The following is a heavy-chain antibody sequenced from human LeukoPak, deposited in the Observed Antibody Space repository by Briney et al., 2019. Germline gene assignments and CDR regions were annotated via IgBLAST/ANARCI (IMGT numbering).Heavy chain of an antibody. CDR2: ISWNSGSI. Sequence: QAGGSLRLSCAASGFTFGDYAMHWVRQAPGKGLEWVSGISWNSGSIDYVDSVKGRFTISIDNAKNSLYLQMNSLRAEDTALYYCAKGGTINYYYYMDVWGKGTTVTVSS. D-gene: IGHD1-26*01. J-gene: IGHJ6*03. CDR3: AKGGTINYYYYMDV. CDR1: GFTFGDYA. V-gene: IGHV3-9*01.